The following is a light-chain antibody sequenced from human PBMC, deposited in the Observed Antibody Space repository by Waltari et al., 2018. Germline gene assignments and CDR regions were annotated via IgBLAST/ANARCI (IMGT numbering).Light chain of an antibody. Sequence: EIVLTQSPAPLSLSPGKRATLSCRASQSVSSYLAWYQQKPGQAPRLLIYDAANRATGIPARFSGSGSGTDFTLTMSSLEPEDFAVYYCQQRRTFGEGTKVEIK. CDR3: QQRRT. CDR1: QSVSSY. J-gene: IGKJ1*01. CDR2: DAA. V-gene: IGKV3-11*01.